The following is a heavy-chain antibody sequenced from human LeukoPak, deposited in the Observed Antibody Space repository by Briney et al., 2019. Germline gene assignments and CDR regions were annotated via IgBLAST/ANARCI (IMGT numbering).Heavy chain of an antibody. J-gene: IGHJ4*02. Sequence: PGGSLRLSCAASGFTFSTYAMHWVRQAPGKGLEWVAIISYDGSNEYYADSVKGRFTISRDNAKNSLYLQMNSLRAEDTAIYYCARQSGTMVTTRFDYWGQGTLVTVSS. CDR2: ISYDGSNE. CDR1: GFTFSTYA. V-gene: IGHV3-30*04. CDR3: ARQSGTMVTTRFDY. D-gene: IGHD4-17*01.